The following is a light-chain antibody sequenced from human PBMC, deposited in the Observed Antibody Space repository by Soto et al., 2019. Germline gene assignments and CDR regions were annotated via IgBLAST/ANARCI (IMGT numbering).Light chain of an antibody. J-gene: IGKJ2*01. Sequence: EMVLTQSPGTLSLSPGERATLSWRASEFLSSSYLVWYQQKPGQAPRLLIYAASRRATGIPDRFSGSGSATDYTLTLHTLAPEDFAVYYCPQQGTFGQGTKLEI. V-gene: IGKV3-20*01. CDR1: EFLSSSY. CDR3: PQQGT. CDR2: AAS.